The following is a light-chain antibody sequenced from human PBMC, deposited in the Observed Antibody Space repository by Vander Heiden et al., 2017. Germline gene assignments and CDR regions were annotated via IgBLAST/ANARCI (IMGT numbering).Light chain of an antibody. CDR3: QQYDSTPIT. V-gene: IGKV4-1*01. CDR1: QSVLYSSNNKNY. J-gene: IGKJ5*01. Sequence: DIVKTQSPHSLAEYLGERATINCQSSQSVLYSSNNKNYLAWYQQKPGQPPKLLIYWATTRESGVPDRFSGSGSGTDFTLTISSLQAEDVAVYYCQQYDSTPITFGQGTRLEIK. CDR2: WAT.